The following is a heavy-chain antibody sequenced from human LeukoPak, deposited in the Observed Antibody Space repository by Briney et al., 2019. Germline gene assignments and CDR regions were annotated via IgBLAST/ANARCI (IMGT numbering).Heavy chain of an antibody. CDR1: GYTFTTLY. CDR3: ARGGIVPTGILSGDWQNYDPYDI. CDR2: INPSGGST. V-gene: IGHV1-46*01. Sequence: ASVKVSCRASGYTFTTLYMHWVRQAPGQGLEWMGIINPSGGSTSYAQKFQGRVSMTRDMSTSTVYMELSSLRSEDTAVYYCARGGIVPTGILSGDWQNYDPYDIWGQGTMVTVSS. D-gene: IGHD2-2*01. J-gene: IGHJ3*02.